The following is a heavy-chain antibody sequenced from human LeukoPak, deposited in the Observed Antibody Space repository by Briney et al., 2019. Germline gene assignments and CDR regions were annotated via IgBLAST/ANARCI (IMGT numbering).Heavy chain of an antibody. V-gene: IGHV4-59*01. J-gene: IGHJ4*02. CDR1: GGSISNYY. D-gene: IGHD4-17*01. Sequence: SETLSLTCTVSGGSISNYYWTWIRQPPGKGLEWIGYIYYSGSTNYNPSLKNRVTISVDTSKNQFSLKLSSVTAADTAVYYCARNPHDYGDSRFDYWGQGTLVTVSS. CDR2: IYYSGST. CDR3: ARNPHDYGDSRFDY.